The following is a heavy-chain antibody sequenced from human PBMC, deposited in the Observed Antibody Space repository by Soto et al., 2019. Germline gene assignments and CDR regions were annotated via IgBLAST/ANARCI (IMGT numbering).Heavy chain of an antibody. D-gene: IGHD5-12*01. V-gene: IGHV3-33*01. CDR1: GFTFSSYG. J-gene: IGHJ3*02. Sequence: GGSLRLSCAASGFTFSSYGMHWVRQAPGKGLEWVAVIWYDGSNKYYADSVKGRFTISRDNSKNTLYLQMNSLRAEDTAVYYCAREDGYNYNAFDIWGQGTMVTVSS. CDR2: IWYDGSNK. CDR3: AREDGYNYNAFDI.